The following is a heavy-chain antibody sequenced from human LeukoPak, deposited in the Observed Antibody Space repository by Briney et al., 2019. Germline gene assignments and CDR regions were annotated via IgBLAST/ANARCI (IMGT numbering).Heavy chain of an antibody. V-gene: IGHV4-39*07. J-gene: IGHJ3*02. Sequence: SETLSLTCTVSGGSISSSSYYWGWIRQPPGKGLEWIGTIHHSGGPYYNPSLKSRVATSADMSKNQFFLKLSSVTAADTAVYYCAKARHYYDSTGHYYSEKHDAFDIWGQGTTATVSS. CDR3: AKARHYYDSTGHYYSEKHDAFDI. CDR2: IHHSGGP. D-gene: IGHD3-22*01. CDR1: GGSISSSSYY.